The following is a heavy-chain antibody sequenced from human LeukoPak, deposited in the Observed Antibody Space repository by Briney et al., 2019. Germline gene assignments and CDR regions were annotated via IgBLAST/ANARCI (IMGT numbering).Heavy chain of an antibody. D-gene: IGHD3-10*02. Sequence: GGSLRLSCAASGFTFSSYEMNWVRQAPGKGLEWVSYISSSGSTIYYADSVKGRFTISRDNAKNSLYLQLNSLRAEDTAVYYCAELGITMIGGVWGKGTTVTISS. CDR2: ISSSGSTI. J-gene: IGHJ6*04. CDR1: GFTFSSYE. V-gene: IGHV3-48*03. CDR3: AELGITMIGGV.